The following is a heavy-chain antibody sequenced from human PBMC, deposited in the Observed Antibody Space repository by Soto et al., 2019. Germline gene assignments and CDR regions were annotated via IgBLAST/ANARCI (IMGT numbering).Heavy chain of an antibody. CDR3: AIILTDGYNLGY. D-gene: IGHD5-12*01. CDR2: ISAYNGKT. Sequence: QVHLVQSGAEVKKPGASVQVSCKASGYTFTNYAIGWVRQAPGQRLEWMGGISAYNGKTRYSEKLQGRVTMTTEATTDTAYMEMRSLRSGDTAVYYCAIILTDGYNLGYWGQGSLVIVSS. V-gene: IGHV1-18*01. CDR1: GYTFTNYA. J-gene: IGHJ4*02.